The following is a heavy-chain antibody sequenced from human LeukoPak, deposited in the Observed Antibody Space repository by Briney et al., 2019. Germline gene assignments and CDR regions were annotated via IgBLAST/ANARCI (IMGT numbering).Heavy chain of an antibody. CDR3: ARGVGYYGSGSYHFDY. CDR1: GLTVSSYG. V-gene: IGHV3-23*01. CDR2: IIGSAVNT. J-gene: IGHJ4*02. D-gene: IGHD3-10*01. Sequence: PGGSLRLSCGASGLTVSSYGMSWVRQAPGKGLEWVSTIIGSAVNTYYADSVKGRFTISRDDSKNTVYLQMNSLRDEDTAVYYCARGVGYYGSGSYHFDYWGQGTLVTVSS.